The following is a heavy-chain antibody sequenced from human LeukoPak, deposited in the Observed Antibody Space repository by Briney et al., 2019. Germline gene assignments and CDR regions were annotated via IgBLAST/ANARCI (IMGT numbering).Heavy chain of an antibody. V-gene: IGHV1-8*01. CDR1: GYTFTSYD. Sequence: ASVKLSCKASGYTFTSYDINWVRQATGQGLEWMGWMNPNSGNTGYAQKFQGRVTMTRNTSISTAYMELTSLRSEDTAVYYCARQLESGQLDRRYFDSWGQGTLVTVSS. D-gene: IGHD6-13*01. J-gene: IGHJ4*02. CDR2: MNPNSGNT. CDR3: ARQLESGQLDRRYFDS.